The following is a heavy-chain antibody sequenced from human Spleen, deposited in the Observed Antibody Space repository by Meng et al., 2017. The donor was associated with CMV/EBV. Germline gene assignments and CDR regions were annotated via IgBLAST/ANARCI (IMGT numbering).Heavy chain of an antibody. Sequence: GESLKISCAASGFTFNNYAMAWVRQAPGKGLEWVSIIISAASSTDYADSVKGRFTISRDNSKAKLYLQMNGLRAEDTAVYYCAKAGPTILSSLDVWGQGTTVTVSS. CDR2: IISAASST. D-gene: IGHD3-3*01. CDR3: AKAGPTILSSLDV. J-gene: IGHJ6*02. V-gene: IGHV3-23*01. CDR1: GFTFNNYA.